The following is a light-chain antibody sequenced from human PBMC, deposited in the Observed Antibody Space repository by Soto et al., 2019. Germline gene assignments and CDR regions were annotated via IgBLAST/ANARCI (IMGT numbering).Light chain of an antibody. CDR3: SSYTHSSTVV. Sequence: QSALTQPASVSGSPGQSITISCTGTSSDVGGYNYVSWYQQHPGKAPKLMIYDVSNRPSGVSNRFSGSKSGNTASLTISGLQAEDEADYYCSSYTHSSTVVFCGGTQLTVL. CDR2: DVS. J-gene: IGLJ2*01. V-gene: IGLV2-14*01. CDR1: SSDVGGYNY.